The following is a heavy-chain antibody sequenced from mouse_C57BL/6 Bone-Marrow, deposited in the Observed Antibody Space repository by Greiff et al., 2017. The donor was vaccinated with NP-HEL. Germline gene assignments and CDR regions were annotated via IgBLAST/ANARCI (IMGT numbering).Heavy chain of an antibody. CDR1: GYTFTSYG. V-gene: IGHV1-81*01. CDR2: IYPRSGNT. D-gene: IGHD2-1*01. J-gene: IGHJ1*03. Sequence: QVQLKESGAELARPGASVKLSCKASGYTFTSYGISWVKQRTGQGLEWIGEIYPRSGNTYYNEKFKGKATLTADKSSSTAYMELRSLTSEDSAVYFCARSNYGNYRWYFDVWGTGTTVTVSS. CDR3: ARSNYGNYRWYFDV.